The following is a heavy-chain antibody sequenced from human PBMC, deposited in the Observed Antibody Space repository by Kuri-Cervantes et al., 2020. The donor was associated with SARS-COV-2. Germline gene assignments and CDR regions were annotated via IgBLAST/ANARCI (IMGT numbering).Heavy chain of an antibody. V-gene: IGHV3-53*01. Sequence: GESLKISCAASGFTVSSNYMSWVRQAPGKGLEWVSVIYSGGSTYYADSVKGRFTISRHNSKNTLYLQMNSLRAEDTAVYYCARRNIAVAGAFDCWGQGTLVTVSS. D-gene: IGHD6-19*01. J-gene: IGHJ4*02. CDR3: ARRNIAVAGAFDC. CDR2: IYSGGST. CDR1: GFTVSSNY.